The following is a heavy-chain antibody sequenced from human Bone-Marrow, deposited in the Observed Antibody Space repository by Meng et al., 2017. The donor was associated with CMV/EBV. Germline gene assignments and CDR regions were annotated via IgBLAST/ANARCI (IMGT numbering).Heavy chain of an antibody. CDR3: ARDWECLARSDVFDI. Sequence: ASVKVSCKASGYTFTSYAMHWVRQAPGQRLEWMGWSNAGNGNTKDSQEFQGRVTITRDTSTNTVYMELRSLTSDDTAVYYCARDWECLARSDVFDIWGQGTIVTVSS. V-gene: IGHV1-3*02. J-gene: IGHJ3*02. D-gene: IGHD1-26*01. CDR2: SNAGNGNT. CDR1: GYTFTSYA.